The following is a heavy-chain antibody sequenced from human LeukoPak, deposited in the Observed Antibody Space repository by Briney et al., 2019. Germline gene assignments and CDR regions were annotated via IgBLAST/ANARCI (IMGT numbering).Heavy chain of an antibody. D-gene: IGHD6-13*01. CDR2: IYHSGST. CDR1: GGSISSSNW. J-gene: IGHJ4*02. V-gene: IGHV4-4*02. CDR3: ARDRAAAGPRMFDY. Sequence: PSETLSLTCAVSGGSISSSNWWTWVRQPPGKGLEWIGEIYHSGSTNYNPSLKSRVTISVDKSKNQFSLKLSSVTAADTAVYYCARDRAAAGPRMFDYWGQGTLVTVSS.